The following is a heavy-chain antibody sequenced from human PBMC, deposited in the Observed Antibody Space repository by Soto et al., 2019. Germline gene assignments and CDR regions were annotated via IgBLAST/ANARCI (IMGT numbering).Heavy chain of an antibody. Sequence: PGGSLRLSCAASGFTFSDPYMDWVRQAPGKGLEWVGRIRNKVNSYTTEYAASVQGRFTISRDDSKNSLYLQMNSLKTEDTAVYYCASGDKVYWGQGTLVTVSS. V-gene: IGHV3-72*01. D-gene: IGHD3-9*01. CDR2: IRNKVNSYTT. CDR1: GFTFSDPY. CDR3: ASGDKVY. J-gene: IGHJ4*02.